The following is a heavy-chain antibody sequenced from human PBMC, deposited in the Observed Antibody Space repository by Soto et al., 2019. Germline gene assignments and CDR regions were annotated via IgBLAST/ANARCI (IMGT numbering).Heavy chain of an antibody. J-gene: IGHJ4*02. D-gene: IGHD6-19*01. V-gene: IGHV2-5*01. CDR2: IYWNDDM. Sequence: QITLKESGPTLVKPTQTLTLTCTFSGFSLSTNGVGVGWIRQPPGKALEWLALIYWNDDMRYSPSLKSRLTITKDTSKNQVVLTMTNVARVDTATYYCAHRPSVTGTSDSWGQGILVTVSS. CDR1: GFSLSTNGVG. CDR3: AHRPSVTGTSDS.